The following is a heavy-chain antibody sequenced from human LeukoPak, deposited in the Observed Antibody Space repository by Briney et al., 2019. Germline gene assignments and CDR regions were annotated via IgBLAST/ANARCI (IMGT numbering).Heavy chain of an antibody. CDR1: GYTFTSYG. V-gene: IGHV1-69*13. D-gene: IGHD3-22*01. Sequence: GASVKVSCKASGYTFTSYGISWVRQAPGQGLEWMGGIIPIFGTASYAQKFQGRVTITADESTSTAYMELSSLRSEDTAVYYCARFSSGYVDYWGQGTLVTVSS. CDR3: ARFSSGYVDY. J-gene: IGHJ4*02. CDR2: IIPIFGTA.